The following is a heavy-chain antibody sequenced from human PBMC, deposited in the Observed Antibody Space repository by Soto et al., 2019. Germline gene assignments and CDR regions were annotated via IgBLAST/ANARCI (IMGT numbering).Heavy chain of an antibody. CDR3: ARIGIGYCSSTSCYGNWFDP. CDR2: IDPSDSYT. V-gene: IGHV5-10-1*01. J-gene: IGHJ5*02. Sequence: GESLKISGNGSGYSFTSYWISWVRQMPGKGLEWMGRIDPSDSYTNYSPSFQGHVTISAGKSISTAYLQWSSLKASDTAVYYCARIGIGYCSSTSCYGNWFDPWGQGTLVTVSS. D-gene: IGHD2-2*01. CDR1: GYSFTSYW.